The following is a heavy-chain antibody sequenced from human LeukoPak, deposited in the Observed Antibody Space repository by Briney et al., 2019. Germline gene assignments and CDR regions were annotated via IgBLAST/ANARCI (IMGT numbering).Heavy chain of an antibody. CDR1: GFPFSSHA. CDR3: ARDLQSDQVFDI. V-gene: IGHV3-30-3*01. J-gene: IGHJ3*02. CDR2: ISYDGSTT. Sequence: GGSLRLSCAASGFPFSSHAMHWVRQAPGKGLEWVAVISYDGSTTYYADSVKGRFTISRDSSKNTLYLQMISLRAEDTAVYYCARDLQSDQVFDIWGQGTVVTVSS.